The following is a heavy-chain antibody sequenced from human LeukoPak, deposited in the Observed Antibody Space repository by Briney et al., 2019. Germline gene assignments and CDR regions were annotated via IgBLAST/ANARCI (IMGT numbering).Heavy chain of an antibody. J-gene: IGHJ5*02. CDR1: GGSFSGYY. CDR2: INHSGST. Sequence: SETLSLTCAVYGGSFSGYYWSWIRQPPGKGLEWIGEINHSGSTNYNPSLKSRATISVDTSKDQFSLKLSSMTAADTAVYYCARGTELGNWFDPWGQGTLVTVSS. D-gene: IGHD7-27*01. V-gene: IGHV4-34*01. CDR3: ARGTELGNWFDP.